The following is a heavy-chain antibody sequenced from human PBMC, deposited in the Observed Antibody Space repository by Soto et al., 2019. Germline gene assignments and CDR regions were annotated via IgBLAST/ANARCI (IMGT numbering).Heavy chain of an antibody. J-gene: IGHJ3*02. CDR1: GGSFSGYY. V-gene: IGHV4-34*01. D-gene: IGHD2-21*02. CDR3: ARVGGGDPKLAFDI. Sequence: PSETLSLTCAVYGGSFSGYYWSWIRQPPGKGLEWIGEINHSGSTNYNPSLKSRVTISVDTFKNQFSLKLSSVTAADTAVYYCARVGGGDPKLAFDIWGQGTMVTVSS. CDR2: INHSGST.